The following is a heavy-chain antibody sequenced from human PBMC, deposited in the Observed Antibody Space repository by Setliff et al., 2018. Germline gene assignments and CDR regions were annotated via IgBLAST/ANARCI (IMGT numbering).Heavy chain of an antibody. CDR3: ARDHLVGYDSRGYFP. J-gene: IGHJ5*02. CDR2: IYTSGST. V-gene: IGHV4-4*07. D-gene: IGHD3-22*01. CDR1: GGSISSYY. Sequence: SETLSLTCTVSGGSISSYYWSWIRQPAGKGLEWIGRIYTSGSTNYNPSLKSRVTMSIDTSKNQFSLKLTSVTAADTAVYYCARDHLVGYDSRGYFPWGQGTLVTVSS.